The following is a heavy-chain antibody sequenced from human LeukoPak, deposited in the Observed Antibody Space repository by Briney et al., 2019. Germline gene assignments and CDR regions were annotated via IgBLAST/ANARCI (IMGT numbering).Heavy chain of an antibody. CDR2: IKEDGSEK. CDR1: GFTFSSSW. Sequence: PGGSLRLSCAASGFTFSSSWMTWVRQAPGKGLEWVANIKEDGSEKYYVDSVQGRFTISRDNAQISLYLQMNSLRAEDTAVYYCATGLYYFDYWGQGTLVTVSS. V-gene: IGHV3-7*01. D-gene: IGHD3/OR15-3a*01. J-gene: IGHJ4*02. CDR3: ATGLYYFDY.